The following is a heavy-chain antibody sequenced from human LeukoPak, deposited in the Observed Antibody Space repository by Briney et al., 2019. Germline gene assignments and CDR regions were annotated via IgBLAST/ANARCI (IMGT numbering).Heavy chain of an antibody. Sequence: GGSLRLSCAASAFTFSSYGMHWVRQAPGKGLEWVAFIRYDGSNKYYADSVQGRFTISRDNSKNTLYLQMNSLRAEDTAVYYCAKDLPRAADGSYFDYWGQGTLVTVSS. V-gene: IGHV3-30*02. CDR2: IRYDGSNK. CDR1: AFTFSSYG. CDR3: AKDLPRAADGSYFDY. D-gene: IGHD6-13*01. J-gene: IGHJ4*02.